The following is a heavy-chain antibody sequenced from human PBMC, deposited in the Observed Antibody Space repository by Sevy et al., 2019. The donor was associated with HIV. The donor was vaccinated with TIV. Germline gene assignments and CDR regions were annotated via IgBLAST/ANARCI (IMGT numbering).Heavy chain of an antibody. V-gene: IGHV3-64*01. CDR2: ISGGGGNT. J-gene: IGHJ4*02. CDR1: GFTFSTYA. Sequence: GGSLRLSCAASGFTFSTYAMYWVRQAPGKGLEYVSAISGGGGNTYYGTSVKGRFTVSRDNAKNTLYLQMNSLRAEDTAVYYCAKDGGGWDDFWSGYYNDYWGQGTLVTVSS. D-gene: IGHD3-3*01. CDR3: AKDGGGWDDFWSGYYNDY.